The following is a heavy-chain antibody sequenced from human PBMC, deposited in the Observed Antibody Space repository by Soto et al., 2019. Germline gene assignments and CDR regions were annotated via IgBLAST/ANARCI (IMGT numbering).Heavy chain of an antibody. CDR1: GFPLSVTHVG. CDR2: IYWHDDV. CDR3: AHTRRLVTTLDF. J-gene: IGHJ4*02. Sequence: ITLKASGPTLVRPTQTLTLTCTFPGFPLSVTHVGVCWIRQTPGKALESLALIYWHDDVRYNPSLRNRLSVSKDTSNNQLCLTLTSVDPVYTTTYYCAHTRRLVTTLDFWAQRIPVTVSS. V-gene: IGHV2-5*01. D-gene: IGHD4-17*01.